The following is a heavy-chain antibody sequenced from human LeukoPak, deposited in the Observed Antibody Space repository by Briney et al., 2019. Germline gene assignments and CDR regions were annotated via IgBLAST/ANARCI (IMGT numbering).Heavy chain of an antibody. J-gene: IGHJ6*02. CDR1: GFTFGDHA. D-gene: IGHD5-18*01. CDR2: IRSRAYGGTT. Sequence: GGSLRLSCSSYGFTFGDHAMSWVRQAPGNGLEWVGFIRSRAYGGTTEYAASVKSRFSISRDDSKGIAYLQMNSLKIEDTAVYYCSRGPIQLWVHNGMDVWGQGTTVIVS. V-gene: IGHV3-49*04. CDR3: SRGPIQLWVHNGMDV.